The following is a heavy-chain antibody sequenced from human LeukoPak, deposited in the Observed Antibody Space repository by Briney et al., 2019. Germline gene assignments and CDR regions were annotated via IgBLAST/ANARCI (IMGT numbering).Heavy chain of an antibody. J-gene: IGHJ4*02. CDR1: GFTFSSYW. CDR2: IKQDESEK. D-gene: IGHD5-18*01. V-gene: IGHV3-7*01. CDR3: ARFRTAMQLWKGYYFDY. Sequence: PGGSLRLSCVASGFTFSSYWMSWVRQAPGKGLEWVANIKQDESEKYYVDSVKGRFTISRDNAKNSLYLQMNSLRAEDTAVYYCARFRTAMQLWKGYYFDYWGQGTLVTVSS.